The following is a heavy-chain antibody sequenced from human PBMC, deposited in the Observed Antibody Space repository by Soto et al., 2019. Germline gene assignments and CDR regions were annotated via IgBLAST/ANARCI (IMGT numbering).Heavy chain of an antibody. CDR3: ARDHGYYDSSGYYYGPPGWGY. Sequence: QVQLVQSGAEVKKPGSSVKVSCKASGGTFSSYAISWVRQAPGQGLEWMGGIIPIFGTANYAQKFQGRVTITADESTSTAYRELSSLRSEDTAVYYCARDHGYYDSSGYYYGPPGWGYWGQGTLVTVSS. J-gene: IGHJ4*02. V-gene: IGHV1-69*01. D-gene: IGHD3-22*01. CDR1: GGTFSSYA. CDR2: IIPIFGTA.